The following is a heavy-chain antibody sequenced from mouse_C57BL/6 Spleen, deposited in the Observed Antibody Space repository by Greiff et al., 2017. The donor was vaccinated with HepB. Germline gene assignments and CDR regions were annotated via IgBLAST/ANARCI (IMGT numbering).Heavy chain of an antibody. CDR3: ARSHYYGSSYNFDY. CDR1: GYTFTSYW. J-gene: IGHJ2*01. D-gene: IGHD1-1*01. Sequence: QVQLQQPGAELVKPGASVKMSCKASGYTFTSYWLTWVKQRPGQGLEWIGDIYPGSGSTNYNEKFKSKATLTVDTSSSTAYMQLSSLTSEDSAVYYCARSHYYGSSYNFDYWGQGTTLTVSS. CDR2: IYPGSGST. V-gene: IGHV1-55*01.